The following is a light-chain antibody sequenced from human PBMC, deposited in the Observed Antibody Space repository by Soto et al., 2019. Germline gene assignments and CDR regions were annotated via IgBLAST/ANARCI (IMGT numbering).Light chain of an antibody. J-gene: IGKJ1*01. CDR2: QIS. CDR3: MQATQWPRT. Sequence: DIAMTQTPLSSLVTLGQPASISCRSSQSLVHSSGNTFLSWLQQRPGQPPRLLIYQISNRFSGVPDRFSGSGAGTDFTLKISRVEAEDVGVYFCMQATQWPRTFGQGTKVEI. CDR1: QSLVHSSGNTF. V-gene: IGKV2-24*01.